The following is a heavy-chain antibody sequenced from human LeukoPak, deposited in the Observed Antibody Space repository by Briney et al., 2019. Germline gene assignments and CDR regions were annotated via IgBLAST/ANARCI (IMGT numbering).Heavy chain of an antibody. V-gene: IGHV4-59*01. D-gene: IGHD5-24*01. CDR1: GGSISSYY. CDR3: ARDGGRDGYTVDAFDI. J-gene: IGHJ3*02. Sequence: PSETLSLTCTVSGGSISSYYWSWIRQPPGKGLEWIGYIYYSGSTNYNPSLKRRVTISVDTSKNQFSLKLSSVTAADTAVYYCARDGGRDGYTVDAFDIWGQATMVTVSS. CDR2: IYYSGST.